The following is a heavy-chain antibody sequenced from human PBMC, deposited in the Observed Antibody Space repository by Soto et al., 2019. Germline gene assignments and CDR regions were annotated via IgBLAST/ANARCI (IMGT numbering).Heavy chain of an antibody. V-gene: IGHV1-69*02. Sequence: ASVKVSCKASGGTFSSYTISWVRQAPGQGLEWMGRIIPIPGIANYAQKFQGRFTISRDNSKNTLYLQMNSLRAEDTAVYYCAKDMYDSSGLFDYWGQGTLVTVSS. CDR2: IIPIPGIA. D-gene: IGHD3-22*01. CDR1: GGTFSSYT. CDR3: AKDMYDSSGLFDY. J-gene: IGHJ4*02.